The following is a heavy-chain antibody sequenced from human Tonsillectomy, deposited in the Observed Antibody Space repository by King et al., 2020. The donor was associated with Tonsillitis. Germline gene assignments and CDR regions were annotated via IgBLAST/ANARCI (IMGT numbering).Heavy chain of an antibody. V-gene: IGHV3-23*04. Sequence: DVQLVESGGGLVQPGGSLRLSCAASGLTFSSYAMSWVRQAPGKGLEWVSAISGSGGSEYYADSVKGRFTISRDNSNNTLYLQMNSLRAEDTAIYSCAKGRGDYIWGSNNYLDYWGQGTLVTVSS. J-gene: IGHJ4*02. CDR1: GLTFSSYA. D-gene: IGHD3-16*01. CDR3: AKGRGDYIWGSNNYLDY. CDR2: ISGSGGSE.